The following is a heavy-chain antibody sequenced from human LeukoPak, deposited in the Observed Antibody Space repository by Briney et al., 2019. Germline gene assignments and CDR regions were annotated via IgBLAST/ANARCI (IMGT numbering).Heavy chain of an antibody. V-gene: IGHV3-15*01. Sequence: GGSLRLSCAASGFTFSNAWFSWVRQAPAKGLEWVGRSKSKTDGGTTDYAAPMKGRFTISSDHSKNTLYLQMNSLKTEDTAVYYCTTKVLRYFDWLPPDDYWGQGALVTVCS. D-gene: IGHD3-9*01. CDR3: TTKVLRYFDWLPPDDY. CDR1: GFTFSNAW. J-gene: IGHJ4*02. CDR2: SKSKTDGGTT.